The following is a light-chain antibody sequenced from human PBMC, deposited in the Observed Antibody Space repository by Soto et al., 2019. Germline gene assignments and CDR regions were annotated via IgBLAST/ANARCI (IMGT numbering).Light chain of an antibody. V-gene: IGKV1-5*01. J-gene: IGKJ1*01. CDR1: QNINRW. CDR2: AAS. CDR3: QEYYLYLWT. Sequence: QVTQSPNTLSASVGDRVTITCRASQNINRWLAWYQQKPGKAPKLLIYAASSLQSGVPSRFSGSGSGTEFTLTISSLQPDDFATYFCQEYYLYLWTFGQGTKADIK.